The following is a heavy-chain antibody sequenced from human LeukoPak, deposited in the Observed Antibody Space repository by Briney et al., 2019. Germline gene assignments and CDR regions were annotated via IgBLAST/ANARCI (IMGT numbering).Heavy chain of an antibody. CDR3: ARVSAIFGVVIAHYYYMDV. Sequence: PSETLSLTCTVSGGSISSYYWSWIRQPPGKGLEWIGEINHSGSTNYNPSLKSRVTISVDTSKNQFSLKLSFVTAADTAVYYCARVSAIFGVVIAHYYYMDVWGKGTTVTVSS. J-gene: IGHJ6*03. CDR1: GGSISSYY. V-gene: IGHV4-34*01. D-gene: IGHD3-3*01. CDR2: INHSGST.